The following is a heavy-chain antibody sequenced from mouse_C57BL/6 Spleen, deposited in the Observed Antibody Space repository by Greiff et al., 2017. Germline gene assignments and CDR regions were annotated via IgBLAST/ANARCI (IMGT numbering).Heavy chain of an antibody. CDR1: GYSFTGYF. V-gene: IGHV1-20*01. CDR2: INPYNGDT. D-gene: IGHD1-1*01. CDR3: ARAVTTVERYAMDD. Sequence: VQLQQSGPELVKPGDSVKISCKASGYSFTGYFMNWVMQSHGKSLEWIGRINPYNGDTFYNQKFKGKATLTVDKSSSTAHMELRSLTSEDSAVYYCARAVTTVERYAMDDWGQGTSVTVSS. J-gene: IGHJ4*01.